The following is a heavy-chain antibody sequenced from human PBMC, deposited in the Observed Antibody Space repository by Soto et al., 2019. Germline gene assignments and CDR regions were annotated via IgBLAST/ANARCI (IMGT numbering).Heavy chain of an antibody. J-gene: IGHJ4*02. V-gene: IGHV1-69*01. CDR1: GGTFSSYA. Sequence: QVQLVQSGAEVKKPGSSVKVSCKASGGTFSSYAISWVRQAPGQGLDWRGGIIPIFGTANYAQKFQGRVTITADESTSTAYMELSSLRSEDTAVYYCAREGGYYDSSGYRDFDYWGQGTLVTVSS. CDR3: AREGGYYDSSGYRDFDY. D-gene: IGHD3-22*01. CDR2: IIPIFGTA.